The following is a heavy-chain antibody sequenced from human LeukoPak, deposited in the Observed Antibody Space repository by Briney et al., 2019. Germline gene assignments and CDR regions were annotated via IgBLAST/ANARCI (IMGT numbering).Heavy chain of an antibody. J-gene: IGHJ3*01. Sequence: PGGSLRLSCAASGFTFSSYEMNWVRQAPGKGLEWVSYISSSGSTIYYADSVKGRFTISRDNAKNSLYLQMNSLRAEDTAVYYCARDELRTGAFDVWGQGTMVTVSS. CDR2: ISSSGSTI. D-gene: IGHD1-7*01. V-gene: IGHV3-48*03. CDR1: GFTFSSYE. CDR3: ARDELRTGAFDV.